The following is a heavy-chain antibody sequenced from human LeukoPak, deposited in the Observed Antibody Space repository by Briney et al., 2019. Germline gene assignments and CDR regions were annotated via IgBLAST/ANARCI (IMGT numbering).Heavy chain of an antibody. CDR3: VRGRYCRSANCYDFFDL. J-gene: IGHJ4*02. Sequence: PSETLSLTCALYDGPFGGYHWTWIRQPPGKRLEWIGEITYGGTTNYNPSLRSRLTVSVDTSKKQFSLKLTSLTAADTAVYYCVRGRYCRSANCYDFFDLGGPGTHVSVSS. V-gene: IGHV4-34*01. CDR1: DGPFGGYH. CDR2: ITYGGTT. D-gene: IGHD2-2*01.